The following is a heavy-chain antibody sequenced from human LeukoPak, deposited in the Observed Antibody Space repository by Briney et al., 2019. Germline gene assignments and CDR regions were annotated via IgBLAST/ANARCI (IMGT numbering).Heavy chain of an antibody. D-gene: IGHD4-17*01. Sequence: GGSLRLSCAASGFTVSSNYMSWVRQAPGKGLEWVSAISGSGGSTYYADSVKGRFTISRDNSKNTLYLQMNSLRAEDTAVYYCVRKVEATVTTYYFQHWGQGTLVTVSS. V-gene: IGHV3-23*01. CDR3: VRKVEATVTTYYFQH. J-gene: IGHJ1*01. CDR1: GFTVSSNY. CDR2: ISGSGGST.